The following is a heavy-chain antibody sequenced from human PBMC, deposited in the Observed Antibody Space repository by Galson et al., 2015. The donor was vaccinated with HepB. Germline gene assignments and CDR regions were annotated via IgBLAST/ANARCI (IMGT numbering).Heavy chain of an antibody. CDR1: GYTFTTHG. CDR3: ARDPGVVLGPSLFDS. CDR2: ISTYIGNT. J-gene: IGHJ4*02. V-gene: IGHV1-18*01. D-gene: IGHD2-21*01. Sequence: SVKVSCKASGYTFTTHGISWVRQAPGQGLEWMGWISTYIGNTTYGQKVKDRVTLTIDTSTSTAYLELRSLTSDDTAVYYCARDPGVVLGPSLFDSWGQGTPVTVSS.